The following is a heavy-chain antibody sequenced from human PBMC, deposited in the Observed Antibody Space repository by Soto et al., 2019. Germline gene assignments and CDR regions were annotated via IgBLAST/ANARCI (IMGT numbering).Heavy chain of an antibody. V-gene: IGHV4-34*01. Sequence: SETLSLTCAVSGGSFSGYYWSWIRQPPGKGLEWIGEINHSGSTNSDPSLKSRVTISLDTSKNQFSLRLSSITAADTAVYYCATYLEGGSGRGSWGQGVLVTVSS. CDR2: INHSGST. CDR1: GGSFSGYY. CDR3: ATYLEGGSGRGS. J-gene: IGHJ5*02. D-gene: IGHD3-10*01.